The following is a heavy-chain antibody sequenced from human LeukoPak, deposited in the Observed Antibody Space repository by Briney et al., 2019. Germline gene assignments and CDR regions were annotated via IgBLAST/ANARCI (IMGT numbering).Heavy chain of an antibody. CDR1: GFTFSDAW. V-gene: IGHV3-15*01. CDR3: TTRREDGW. CDR2: IKSKIDGGTI. Sequence: GGSLRLSCVASGFTFSDAWMSWVRQAPGKGLEWVGRIKSKIDGGTIDYAAPVKGRFTISRDDSRNTLYLQMNSLKTEDTAVYYCTTRREDGWWGQGTLVTVSS. J-gene: IGHJ4*02. D-gene: IGHD2-15*01.